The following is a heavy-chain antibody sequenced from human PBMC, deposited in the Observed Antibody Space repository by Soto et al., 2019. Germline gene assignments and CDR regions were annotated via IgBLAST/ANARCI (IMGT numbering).Heavy chain of an antibody. J-gene: IGHJ6*02. CDR2: IKSKTDGGTT. D-gene: IGHD2-2*01. Sequence: GGSLRLSCAASRFTFTNTWMSWVRQAPGKGLEWVGHIKSKTDGGTTDYAAPVKGRFTISRDDSKNTLYLQMNSLKTEDTAVYYCTTEDIVLVPAGPPYYYGMDVWGQGTTVTVSS. V-gene: IGHV3-15*01. CDR3: TTEDIVLVPAGPPYYYGMDV. CDR1: RFTFTNTW.